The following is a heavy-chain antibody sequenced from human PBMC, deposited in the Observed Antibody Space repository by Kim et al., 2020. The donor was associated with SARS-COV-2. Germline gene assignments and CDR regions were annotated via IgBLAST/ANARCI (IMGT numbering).Heavy chain of an antibody. CDR3: ARYYGSGSFNWFDP. J-gene: IGHJ5*02. V-gene: IGHV4-34*01. D-gene: IGHD3-10*01. Sequence: NPSLKSRVTISVDTSKNQFSLKLSSVTAADTAVYYCARYYGSGSFNWFDPWGQGTLVTVSS.